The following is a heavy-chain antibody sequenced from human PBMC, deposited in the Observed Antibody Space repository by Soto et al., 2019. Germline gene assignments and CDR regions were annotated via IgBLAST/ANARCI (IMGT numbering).Heavy chain of an antibody. CDR1: GYSSSNYY. D-gene: IGHD2-21*02. Sequence: QVQVVQSGAEVKEPGASVKVSCKASGYSSSNYYTHWARQAPGQGLEWMGIVNPYGASTNYAQRFQGRVTLTRDTSTNTDYMELSRLTSDDTATYYCASVTTIWSNWGQGTLVTVSS. CDR3: ASVTTIWSN. CDR2: VNPYGAST. V-gene: IGHV1-46*01. J-gene: IGHJ4*02.